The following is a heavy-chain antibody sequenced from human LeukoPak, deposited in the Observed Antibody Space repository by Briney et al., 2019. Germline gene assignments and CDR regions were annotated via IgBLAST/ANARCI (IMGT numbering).Heavy chain of an antibody. J-gene: IGHJ6*02. D-gene: IGHD2-2*02. Sequence: GGSLRLSCAASGFTFSSYWMSWVRQAPGKGLEWVANIKQDGSEKYYVDSVKGRFTISRDNAKNSLYLQMNSLRAEDTAAYYCAREKEVVPAAIYYYYYYGMDVWGQGTTVTVSS. V-gene: IGHV3-7*01. CDR2: IKQDGSEK. CDR3: AREKEVVPAAIYYYYYYGMDV. CDR1: GFTFSSYW.